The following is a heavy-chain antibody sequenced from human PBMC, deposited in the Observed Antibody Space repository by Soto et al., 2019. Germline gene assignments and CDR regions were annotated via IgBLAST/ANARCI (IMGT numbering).Heavy chain of an antibody. J-gene: IGHJ4*02. CDR1: GFTFSSYG. CDR3: AKDAPGSGYDWFDY. D-gene: IGHD5-12*01. Sequence: GGSLRLSCAASGFTFSSYGMHWVRQAPGKGLEWVAVISYDGSNKYYADSVKGRFTISRDNSKNTLYLQMNSLRAEDTAVYYCAKDAPGSGYDWFDYWGQGTLVTVSS. CDR2: ISYDGSNK. V-gene: IGHV3-30*18.